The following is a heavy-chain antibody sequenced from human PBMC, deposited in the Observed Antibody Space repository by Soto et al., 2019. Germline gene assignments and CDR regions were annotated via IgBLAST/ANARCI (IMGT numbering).Heavy chain of an antibody. J-gene: IGHJ4*02. CDR2: ISDSGGST. CDR1: RFTFDNDV. V-gene: IGHV3-23*01. D-gene: IGHD2-15*01. Sequence: EVYLLDSGGGLVQPGGSLRVSCVASRFTFDNDVMSWVRQAPGKGLEWVSSISDSGGSTYYADSVKGRFTISRYNSKNTLHLKMNSLRAEDTAVYYCTKGWLDYWGQGTLVTVSS. CDR3: TKGWLDY.